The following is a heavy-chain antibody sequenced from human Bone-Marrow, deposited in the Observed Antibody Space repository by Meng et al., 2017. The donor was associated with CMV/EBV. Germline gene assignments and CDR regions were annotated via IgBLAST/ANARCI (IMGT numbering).Heavy chain of an antibody. CDR3: AGGVILIRDYPHYAMDG. CDR1: EYTFINRH. Sequence: ASVKVSCKASEYTFINRHIHWVRQAPGQGLEWMGWINPNTGVTKYAKKFQGRVTLTRDTSISTAYMDLSGLRSDDAAVYYCAGGVILIRDYPHYAMDGWGQGTTVTVSS. CDR2: INPNTGVT. D-gene: IGHD2/OR15-2a*01. J-gene: IGHJ6*02. V-gene: IGHV1-2*02.